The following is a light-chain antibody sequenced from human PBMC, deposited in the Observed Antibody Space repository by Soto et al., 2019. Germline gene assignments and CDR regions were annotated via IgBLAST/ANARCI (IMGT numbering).Light chain of an antibody. J-gene: IGKJ5*01. CDR2: DAS. V-gene: IGKV3D-20*01. CDR3: QQYGSSPLT. CDR1: QSVTSSH. Sequence: EIGLTQSPGTLSLTPGERATLSCGASQSVTSSHLAWYQQKPGLAPRLLIYDASSRATGIPDRFSGSGSGTDFTLTISRLEPEDFAVYYCQQYGSSPLTFGQGTRLEI.